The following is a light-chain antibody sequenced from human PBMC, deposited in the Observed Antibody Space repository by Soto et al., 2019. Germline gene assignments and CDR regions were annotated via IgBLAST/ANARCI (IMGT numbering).Light chain of an antibody. J-gene: IGLJ2*01. Sequence: QSVLTQPPSVSGAPGQRVTISCTGSRSNIGAGYAVHWYQQLPGTAPKLLIYDNTNRPSGVPDRFSASESGTSASLAITGLQSEDEADYYCQSYETSLSASVFGGGTKVTVL. CDR3: QSYETSLSASV. V-gene: IGLV1-40*01. CDR2: DNT. CDR1: RSNIGAGYA.